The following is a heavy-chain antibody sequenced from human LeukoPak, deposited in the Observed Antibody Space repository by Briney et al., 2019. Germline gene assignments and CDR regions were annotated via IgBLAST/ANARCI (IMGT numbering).Heavy chain of an antibody. Sequence: SQTLPLTCAVYGGSFSGYYWSWIRQPPGKGLEWIGEINHSGSTNYNPSLKSRVTISVDTSKNQFSLKLSSVTAADTAVYYCARKRITMVRGAGNWFDPWGQGTLVTVSS. D-gene: IGHD3-10*01. CDR3: ARKRITMVRGAGNWFDP. V-gene: IGHV4-34*01. J-gene: IGHJ5*02. CDR1: GGSFSGYY. CDR2: INHSGST.